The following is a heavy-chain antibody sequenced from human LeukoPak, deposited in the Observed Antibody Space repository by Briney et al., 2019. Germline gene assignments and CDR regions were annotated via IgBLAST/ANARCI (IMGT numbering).Heavy chain of an antibody. CDR3: ARQAEMATISGSTGIDY. CDR2: IYPGDSDT. J-gene: IGHJ4*02. D-gene: IGHD5-12*01. Sequence: GESLKISCKGSGYSFTSYWVGWVRQMPGKGLEWMGIIYPGDSDTRYSPSFQGQVTISADKSISTAYLQWSSLKASDTAMYYCARQAEMATISGSTGIDYWGQGTLVTVSS. CDR1: GYSFTSYW. V-gene: IGHV5-51*01.